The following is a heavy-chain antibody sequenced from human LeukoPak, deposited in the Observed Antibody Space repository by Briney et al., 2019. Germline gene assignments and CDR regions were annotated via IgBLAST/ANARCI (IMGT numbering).Heavy chain of an antibody. Sequence: SVKVSCKASGGTFSSYAISWVRQAPGQGLEWIGGIIPIFGTANYAQKFQGRVTITTDESTSTAYMELSSLRSEDTAVYYCASPPEEDGYNSGFVSWGQGTLVTVSS. CDR1: GGTFSSYA. CDR2: IIPIFGTA. V-gene: IGHV1-69*05. D-gene: IGHD5-24*01. J-gene: IGHJ5*02. CDR3: ASPPEEDGYNSGFVS.